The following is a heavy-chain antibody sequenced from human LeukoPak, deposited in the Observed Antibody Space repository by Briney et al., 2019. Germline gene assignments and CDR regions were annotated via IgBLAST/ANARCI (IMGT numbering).Heavy chain of an antibody. CDR3: TTPYVWGSYRYSD. D-gene: IGHD3-16*02. J-gene: IGHJ4*02. CDR1: GFTFSRYS. V-gene: IGHV3-15*01. Sequence: PGGSLRLSCAASGFTFSRYSMNWVRQAPGKGLEWVGRIKSKTDGGTTDYAAPVKGRFTISRDDSKNTLYLQMNSLKTEDTAVYYCTTPYVWGSYRYSDWGQGTLVTVSS. CDR2: IKSKTDGGTT.